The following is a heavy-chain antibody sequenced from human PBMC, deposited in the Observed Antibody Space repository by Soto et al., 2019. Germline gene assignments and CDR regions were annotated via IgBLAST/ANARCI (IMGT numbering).Heavy chain of an antibody. CDR2: ISSTTNYI. CDR1: GFTFTRYS. J-gene: IGHJ4*02. D-gene: IGHD4-17*01. V-gene: IGHV3-21*03. Sequence: GSLRLSCSASGFTFTRYSMNWVRQAPGKGLEWVSSISSTTNYIYYADSMEGRFTVSRDNAKNSVYMEMNSLNPEDTGTYFCAHAGDYDLLSFDHWGPGTLVTVSS. CDR3: AHAGDYDLLSFDH.